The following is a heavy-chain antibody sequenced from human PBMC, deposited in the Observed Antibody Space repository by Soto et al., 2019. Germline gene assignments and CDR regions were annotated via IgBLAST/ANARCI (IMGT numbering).Heavy chain of an antibody. CDR1: GFTFSSYG. CDR3: ARDGGPIVVVPAAIGGWFDP. CDR2: IWYDGSNK. Sequence: QVQLVESGGGVVQPGRSLRLSCAASGFTFSSYGMHWVRQAPGKGLEWVSVIWYDGSNKYYADSVKGRFTISRDNSKNTLYLQRNSLRAEDTSVYYCARDGGPIVVVPAAIGGWFDPWGQGTLVTVSS. J-gene: IGHJ5*02. D-gene: IGHD2-2*01. V-gene: IGHV3-33*01.